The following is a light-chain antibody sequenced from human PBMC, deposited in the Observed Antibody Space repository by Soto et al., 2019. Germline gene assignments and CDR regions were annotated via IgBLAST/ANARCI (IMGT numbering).Light chain of an antibody. CDR1: QSIRNS. V-gene: IGKV1-5*03. J-gene: IGKJ4*01. Sequence: DIQMTQSPSTLSASVGDRVTIACRASQSIRNSLAWYQQKPGKAPNLLIYKASSLESGVPSRFSGSGSGTEFTLTISSLQPDDFATYYCRQYVSYPVTFGGGTKVEMK. CDR2: KAS. CDR3: RQYVSYPVT.